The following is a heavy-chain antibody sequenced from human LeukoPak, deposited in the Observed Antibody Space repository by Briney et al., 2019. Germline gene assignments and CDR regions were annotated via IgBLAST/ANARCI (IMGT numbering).Heavy chain of an antibody. J-gene: IGHJ4*02. V-gene: IGHV4-39*01. CDR1: GGSISSVSYY. CDR2: IYHNGIT. D-gene: IGHD2/OR15-2a*01. CDR3: ASQLSFTVIED. Sequence: SETLSLTCTVSGGSISSVSYYWGWIRQPSGKGLEWIVAIYHNGITYYNPSLKSRVTISLDTSKKQFSLKLISVPTADTAVYYCASQLSFTVIEDWGQGTLVTVSS.